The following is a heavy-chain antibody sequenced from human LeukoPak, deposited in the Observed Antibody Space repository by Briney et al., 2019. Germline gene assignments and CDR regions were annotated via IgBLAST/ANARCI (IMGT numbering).Heavy chain of an antibody. V-gene: IGHV1-69*01. Sequence: ASVKVSCKASGGTFSSYAISWVRQAPGQGLEWMGGIIPIFGTANYAQEFQGRVTITADESTSTAYMELSSLRSEDTAVYYCASAWYYYGSGSYSYWGQGTLVTVSS. CDR2: IIPIFGTA. CDR1: GGTFSSYA. CDR3: ASAWYYYGSGSYSY. J-gene: IGHJ4*02. D-gene: IGHD3-10*01.